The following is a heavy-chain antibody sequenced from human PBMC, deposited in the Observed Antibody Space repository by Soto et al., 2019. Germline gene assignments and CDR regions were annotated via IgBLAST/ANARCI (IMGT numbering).Heavy chain of an antibody. V-gene: IGHV5-51*01. J-gene: IGHJ4*02. Sequence: PGESLQISGTGSGWSFTSYWIGWVRQMHGKGLEWMGIIYPGDSDTRYSPSFQGQVTISADRSISTAYLQWSSLKASDTAMYYCARLEPDTVQYYFDYWGQGTLVTVSS. CDR1: GWSFTSYW. CDR3: ARLEPDTVQYYFDY. CDR2: IYPGDSDT. D-gene: IGHD5-18*01.